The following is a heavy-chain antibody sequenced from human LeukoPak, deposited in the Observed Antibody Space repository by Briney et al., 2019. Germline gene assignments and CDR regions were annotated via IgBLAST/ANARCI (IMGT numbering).Heavy chain of an antibody. CDR1: GFTFSSYS. CDR2: ISSSGSYI. D-gene: IGHD5-18*01. J-gene: IGHJ6*03. CDR3: ARVGGYSYGYMDV. V-gene: IGHV3-21*01. Sequence: GGSLRLSCAASGFTFSSYSMNWVRQAPGKGLEWVSSISSSGSYIYYVDSVKGRFTISRDNAKNSLYLQMNSLRAEDTAVYYCARVGGYSYGYMDVWGKGTTVTVSS.